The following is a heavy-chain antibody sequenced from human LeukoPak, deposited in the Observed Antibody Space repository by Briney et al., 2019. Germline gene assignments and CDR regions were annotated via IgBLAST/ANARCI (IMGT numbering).Heavy chain of an antibody. CDR1: GFIFSSYV. V-gene: IGHV3-23*01. CDR2: ISGGGSTT. CDR3: SKDRAMMPGNDAFDI. J-gene: IGHJ3*02. Sequence: PGGALRLSCAASGFIFSSYVMNWVRQAPGKGLEWVAVISGGGSTTIYADSVKGRFTISRDDSKNTLYLQMNSLRAEDTAVYYCSKDRAMMPGNDAFDIWGQGTMVTVSS. D-gene: IGHD3-22*01.